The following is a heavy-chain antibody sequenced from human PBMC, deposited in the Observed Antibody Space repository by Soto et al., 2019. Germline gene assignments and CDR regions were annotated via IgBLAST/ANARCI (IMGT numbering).Heavy chain of an antibody. CDR1: GFTFSSYE. V-gene: IGHV3-48*03. Sequence: EVQLVESGGGLVQPGGSLRLSCAASGFTFSSYEMNWVRQAPGKGLEWVSYISSSGSTIYYADSVKGRFTISRDNAKNSLYLQMNSLRAEDTAVYYCARSSADYDFWSGTPSGAWGYYFDYWGQGTLVTVS. CDR3: ARSSADYDFWSGTPSGAWGYYFDY. J-gene: IGHJ4*02. CDR2: ISSSGSTI. D-gene: IGHD3-3*01.